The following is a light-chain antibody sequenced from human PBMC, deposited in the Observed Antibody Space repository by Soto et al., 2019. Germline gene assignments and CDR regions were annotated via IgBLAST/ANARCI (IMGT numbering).Light chain of an antibody. CDR3: CSYAGSSTWV. CDR2: EDS. CDR1: SSDVGSYNL. J-gene: IGLJ3*02. V-gene: IGLV2-23*01. Sequence: QSALTQPASVSGSPGQSITISCTGTSSDVGSYNLVSWYQQHPGKAPKLMIYEDSVRPSGVSSRFSGSKSGNTASLTISGLQAEDEADYYCCSYAGSSTWVFGGGTKLTVL.